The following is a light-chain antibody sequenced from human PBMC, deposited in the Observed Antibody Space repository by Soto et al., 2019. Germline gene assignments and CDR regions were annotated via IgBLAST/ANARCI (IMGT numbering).Light chain of an antibody. J-gene: IGLJ1*01. CDR2: SNN. CDR3: AAWDDSLNGFV. Sequence: QYVLTQPPSASGTPGQRVSISCSGSASNIGSVTVNWYQQLPGTAPKLLIYSNNQRPSGVPDRFSGSKSGTSASLAISGLQSEDEADYYCAAWDDSLNGFVFGTGTKVTVL. CDR1: ASNIGSVT. V-gene: IGLV1-44*01.